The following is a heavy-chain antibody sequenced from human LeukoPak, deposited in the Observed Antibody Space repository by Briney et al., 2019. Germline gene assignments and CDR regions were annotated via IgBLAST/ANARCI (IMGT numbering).Heavy chain of an antibody. CDR1: GGTFSSYA. Sequence: SVKVSCKASGGTFSSYAISWVRQAPGQGLEWMGGIIPIFGTANYAQKFQGRVTITADESTSTAYMELSSLRSEDRAVYYCATLVPAARWFDPWGQGTLVTVSS. J-gene: IGHJ5*02. D-gene: IGHD2-2*01. CDR3: ATLVPAARWFDP. V-gene: IGHV1-69*13. CDR2: IIPIFGTA.